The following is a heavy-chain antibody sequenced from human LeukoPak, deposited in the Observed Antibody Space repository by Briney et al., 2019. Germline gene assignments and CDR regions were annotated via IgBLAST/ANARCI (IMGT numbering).Heavy chain of an antibody. CDR3: ARTDRSCTNGVCSYGFDI. CDR2: INTNTGNP. CDR1: GYTFTNYT. J-gene: IGHJ3*02. Sequence: GASVKVSCKASGYTFTNYTINWVRQAPGQGLEWMGWINTNTGNPTYAQGFTGRFVFSLDTSVSTAYLQISSLKAEDTAVYYCARTDRSCTNGVCSYGFDIWGQGTMVTVSS. V-gene: IGHV7-4-1*02. D-gene: IGHD2-8*01.